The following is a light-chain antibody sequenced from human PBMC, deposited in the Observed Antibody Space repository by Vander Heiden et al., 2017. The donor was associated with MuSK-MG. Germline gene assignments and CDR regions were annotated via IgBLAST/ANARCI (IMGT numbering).Light chain of an antibody. J-gene: IGLJ2*01. V-gene: IGLV2-11*01. CDR3: CSYGGDYAYVA. CDR1: SSNIGGYSY. Sequence: QSALTQPRSVSGSPGQSVTISCTGSSSNIGGYSYVSWYQQHPCKAPKLMIFDVTKRPSGVPDRFSGSKSGNTASLTISGLQAEDEADYYCCSYGGDYAYVAFGGGTKLTVL. CDR2: DVT.